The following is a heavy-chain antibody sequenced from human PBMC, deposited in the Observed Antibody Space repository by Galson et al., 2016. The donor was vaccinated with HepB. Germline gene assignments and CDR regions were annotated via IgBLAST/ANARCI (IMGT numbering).Heavy chain of an antibody. CDR1: GFTFSGYS. V-gene: IGHV3-21*03. J-gene: IGHJ4*02. CDR2: IFSSGGYI. Sequence: SLRLSCAASGFTFSGYSMNWVRQAPGKGLEWVASIFSSGGYIDYADSVKGRFTVSRDNAKNSLYLQMNSLRAEDTAVYYCARPGLLDLDFDYWGQGALVTVSS. D-gene: IGHD1-1*01. CDR3: ARPGLLDLDFDY.